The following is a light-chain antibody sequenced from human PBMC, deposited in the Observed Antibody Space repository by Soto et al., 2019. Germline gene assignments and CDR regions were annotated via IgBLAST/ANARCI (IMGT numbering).Light chain of an antibody. CDR2: TTN. CDR3: LIYYGGSHPV. CDR1: TGAVTSGNY. J-gene: IGLJ3*02. Sequence: QTVVTQEPSLTVSPGGTVTLTCTSSTGAVTSGNYPSWFQQKPGQTPRTLIYTTNSKHSWTPARFSGSLLGGKAALTLSGAQPEDEAEYYCLIYYGGSHPVFGGGTKLTVL. V-gene: IGLV7-43*01.